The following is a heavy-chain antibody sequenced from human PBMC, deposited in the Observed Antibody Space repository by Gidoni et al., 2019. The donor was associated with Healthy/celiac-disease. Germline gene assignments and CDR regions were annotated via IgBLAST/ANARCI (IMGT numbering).Heavy chain of an antibody. J-gene: IGHJ3*02. CDR1: GYTFTGYY. V-gene: IGHV1-2*02. D-gene: IGHD3-10*01. CDR2: INPNSGGT. Sequence: QVQLVQSGAEVKKPGASVKVSCKASGYTFTGYYMPWVRQAPGQGLEWMGWINPNSGGTNYAQKFHGRVTMTRDTSISTAYMELSRLRSDDTAVYYCARVIAVDDVLLWFGEFGAFDIWGQGTMVTVSS. CDR3: ARVIAVDDVLLWFGEFGAFDI.